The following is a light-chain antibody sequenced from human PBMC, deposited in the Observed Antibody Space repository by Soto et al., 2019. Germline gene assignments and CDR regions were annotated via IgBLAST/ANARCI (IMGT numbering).Light chain of an antibody. V-gene: IGLV4-60*03. Sequence: QPVLTQSSSASASLGSSVKLTCTLSSGHSSYIIAWHQQQPGEAPRYLMKLEGSGSYNKGSGVPDRFSGSSSGADRYLTISHLPSEDEADYYCETWDSNTLVVFGGGTKLTVL. CDR1: SGHSSYI. CDR3: ETWDSNTLVV. CDR2: LEGSGSY. J-gene: IGLJ2*01.